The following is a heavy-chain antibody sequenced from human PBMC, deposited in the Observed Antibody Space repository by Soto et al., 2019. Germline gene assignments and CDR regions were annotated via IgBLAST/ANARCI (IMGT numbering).Heavy chain of an antibody. V-gene: IGHV1-18*04. J-gene: IGHJ6*02. D-gene: IGHD3-10*01. CDR3: ARAGFGELPDCYYGMYX. CDR1: GYTFTSYG. Sequence: VSVKVSCNAAGYTFTSYGISWVRQAPGQGLEWMGCISAYNGNTNYAQKLQGRVNMTTDTSTRTAYMELRSLRSDDTAVYYFARAGFGELPDCYYGMYXWGQVTTFTVS. CDR2: ISAYNGNT.